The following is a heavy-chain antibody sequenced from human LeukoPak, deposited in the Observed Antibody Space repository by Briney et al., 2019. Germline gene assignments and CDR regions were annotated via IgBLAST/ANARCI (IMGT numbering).Heavy chain of an antibody. V-gene: IGHV3-15*01. J-gene: IGHJ4*02. D-gene: IGHD3-10*01. CDR1: GFTLSNAW. CDR2: IKSKTDGGTT. CDR3: TTAPYYYRSGSRIDY. Sequence: PGRSLRLSCAASGFTLSNAWMTWVRHAPGKGLEWVGRIKSKTDGGTTDYAAPVKGRFTISRDESKNTLYLQMNSLTTEDTAVYYCTTAPYYYRSGSRIDYWGQGTLVAVSS.